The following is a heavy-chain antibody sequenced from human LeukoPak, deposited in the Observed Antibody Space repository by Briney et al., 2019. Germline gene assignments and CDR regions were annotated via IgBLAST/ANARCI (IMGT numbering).Heavy chain of an antibody. CDR2: INPTGDYT. Sequence: ASVKVSCKASGYIFTDYYIHWVRQAPGQGLEWMGIINPTGDYTTYGQNFQGRVTMTRDMSTSTVYMELSRLRSEDTAVYYCARGLSGSYYNYYYMGVWGKGTTVTVSS. CDR3: ARGLSGSYYNYYYMGV. V-gene: IGHV1-46*01. J-gene: IGHJ6*03. CDR1: GYIFTDYY. D-gene: IGHD1-26*01.